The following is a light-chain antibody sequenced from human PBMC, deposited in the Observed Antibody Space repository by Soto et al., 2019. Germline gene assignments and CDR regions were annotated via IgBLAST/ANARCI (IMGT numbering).Light chain of an antibody. V-gene: IGKV3-20*01. CDR2: GAS. CDR1: QSVSSSY. CDR3: QQYGSSPWT. Sequence: EIVLTQSPGTLSLSPGERATLSCRASQSVSSSYLAWYQQKPGQAPRLLIYGASSRATGIPDRFSGSGSGTDFTLTISRLEAEDFAVDYCQQYGSSPWTFGQGTKVDIK. J-gene: IGKJ1*01.